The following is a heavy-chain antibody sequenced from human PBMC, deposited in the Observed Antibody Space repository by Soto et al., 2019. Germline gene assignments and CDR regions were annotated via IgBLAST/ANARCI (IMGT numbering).Heavy chain of an antibody. D-gene: IGHD3-22*01. CDR1: GVSISSGGYS. Sequence: SETLSLTCAVSGVSISSGGYSWSWIRQPPGKGLEWIGYIYHSGSTYYNPSLKSRVTISVDRSKNQFSLKLSSVTAADTAVYYCARSRGGYFGYWGQGTLVTVSS. V-gene: IGHV4-30-2*02. CDR3: ARSRGGYFGY. J-gene: IGHJ4*02. CDR2: IYHSGST.